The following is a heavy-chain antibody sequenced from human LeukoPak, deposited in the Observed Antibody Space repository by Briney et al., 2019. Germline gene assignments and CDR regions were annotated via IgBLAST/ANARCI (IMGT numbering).Heavy chain of an antibody. CDR2: IWNDGSRK. Sequence: PGRSLRLSCAASGFTLSSYGMHWVRQAPGKGLEWVAHIWNDGSRKYYADSVEGRFTLSRDNSKNTLYLQMSSLRAEDTGVYYCARDAGMPVAGPDYCDYWGQGTLVTVSS. CDR1: GFTLSSYG. V-gene: IGHV3-33*01. J-gene: IGHJ4*02. CDR3: ARDAGMPVAGPDYCDY. D-gene: IGHD6-19*01.